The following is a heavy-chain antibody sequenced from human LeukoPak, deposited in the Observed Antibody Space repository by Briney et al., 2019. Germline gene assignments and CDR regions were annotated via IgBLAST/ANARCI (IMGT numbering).Heavy chain of an antibody. CDR1: GFTFSDYW. CDR2: IKSDGSST. D-gene: IGHD3/OR15-3a*01. Sequence: GGSLRLSCAASGFTFSDYWMHWVRQAPGKGLVWVSRIKSDGSSTSYADSVKGRFTITRDSAKNRLYLQMNSLRAEDTAVYYCARGTGNYYGYWGQGTLVTVSS. J-gene: IGHJ4*02. CDR3: ARGTGNYYGY. V-gene: IGHV3-74*01.